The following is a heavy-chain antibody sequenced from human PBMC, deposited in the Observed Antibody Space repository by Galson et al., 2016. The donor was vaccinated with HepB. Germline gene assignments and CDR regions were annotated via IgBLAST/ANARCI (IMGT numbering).Heavy chain of an antibody. D-gene: IGHD4-11*01. CDR3: ARDRDYTNAFDI. V-gene: IGHV3-74*01. CDR2: INSDGSST. J-gene: IGHJ3*02. CDR1: GFSFSNSG. Sequence: SLRLSCAASGFSFSNSGMSWVRQAPGRGLVWVSRINSDGSSTRYADSVKGRFTISRDNAKNTLYLQMNSLRAGDTAVYYCARDRDYTNAFDIWGQGTMVTVSS.